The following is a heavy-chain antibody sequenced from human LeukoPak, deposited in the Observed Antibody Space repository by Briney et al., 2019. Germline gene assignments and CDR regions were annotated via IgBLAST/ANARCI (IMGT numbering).Heavy chain of an antibody. Sequence: SETLSLTCAVYGGSFSGYYWSWIRQPPGKGLEWIGEINHSGSTNYNPSLKSRVTISVDTSKNQFSLKLSPVTAADTAVYYCARAPGGYGSGSRGAFDIWGQGTMVTVSS. J-gene: IGHJ3*02. V-gene: IGHV4-34*01. CDR3: ARAPGGYGSGSRGAFDI. CDR1: GGSFSGYY. D-gene: IGHD3-10*01. CDR2: INHSGST.